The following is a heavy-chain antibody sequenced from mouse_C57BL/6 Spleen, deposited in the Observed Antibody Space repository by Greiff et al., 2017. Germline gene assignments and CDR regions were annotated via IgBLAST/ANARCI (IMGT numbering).Heavy chain of an antibody. CDR1: GYSFTGYF. V-gene: IGHV1-20*01. J-gene: IGHJ4*01. Sequence: VHVKQSGPELVKPGDSVKISCKASGYSFTGYFMNWVMQSHGKSLEWIGRINPYNGDTFYNQKFKGKATLTVDKSSSTAHMELRSLTSEDSAVYYCARGGIYNAMDYWGQGTSVTVSS. CDR2: INPYNGDT. CDR3: ARGGIYNAMDY.